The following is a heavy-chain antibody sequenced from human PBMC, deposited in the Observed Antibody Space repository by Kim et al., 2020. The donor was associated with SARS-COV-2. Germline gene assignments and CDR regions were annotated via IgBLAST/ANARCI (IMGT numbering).Heavy chain of an antibody. J-gene: IGHJ6*02. CDR2: ISWNSGSI. CDR3: AKDYRNLYYSNYGGYYYYYGMDV. V-gene: IGHV3-9*01. D-gene: IGHD4-4*01. CDR1: GFTFGDYA. Sequence: GGSLRLSCAASGFTFGDYAMHWVRQAPGKGLEWVSGISWNSGSIGYADSVKGRFTISRDNAKNSLYLQMNSLRAEDTALYYCAKDYRNLYYSNYGGYYYYYGMDVWGQGTTVTVSS.